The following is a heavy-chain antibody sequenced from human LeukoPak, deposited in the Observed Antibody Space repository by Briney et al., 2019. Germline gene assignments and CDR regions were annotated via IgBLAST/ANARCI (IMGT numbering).Heavy chain of an antibody. D-gene: IGHD4/OR15-4a*01. CDR3: ARGLTGFNWFDP. Sequence: PSETLSLTCAVYGGSFSGYYWSWIRQPPGKGLEWIGEINHSGSTNYNPSLKSRVTISVDTSKNQFSLKLSSVTAADTAVYYCARGLTGFNWFDPWGQGTLVTVSS. J-gene: IGHJ5*02. CDR1: GGSFSGYY. V-gene: IGHV4-34*01. CDR2: INHSGST.